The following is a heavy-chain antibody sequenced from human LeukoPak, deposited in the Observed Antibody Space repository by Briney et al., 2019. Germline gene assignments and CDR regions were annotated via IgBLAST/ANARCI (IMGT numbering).Heavy chain of an antibody. V-gene: IGHV4-59*01. D-gene: IGHD3-10*01. Sequence: KPSETLSLTCTVSGDSISTYYWSWIRQPPGKGLEWIGYIRYSGSANYNPSLKSRVTVSVDTSTNQFSLKLSSVTAADTAVYYCARENTMIRGAFDAFDIWGQGTTVTVSS. CDR1: GDSISTYY. CDR2: IRYSGSA. J-gene: IGHJ3*02. CDR3: ARENTMIRGAFDAFDI.